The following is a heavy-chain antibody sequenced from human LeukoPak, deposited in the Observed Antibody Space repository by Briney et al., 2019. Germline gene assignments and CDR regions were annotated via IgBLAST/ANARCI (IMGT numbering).Heavy chain of an antibody. D-gene: IGHD3-3*01. J-gene: IGHJ4*02. Sequence: GESLKISCKGSGYRFNAYWIAWVRPAPGKGLEYVSAISGNGGSTYYADSVKGRFTISRDNSKNTLYLQMSSLTTEDTAIYYCVKAQYDFWSGLDYWGQGTLVTVSS. V-gene: IGHV3-64D*09. CDR3: VKAQYDFWSGLDY. CDR2: ISGNGGST. CDR1: GYRFNAYW.